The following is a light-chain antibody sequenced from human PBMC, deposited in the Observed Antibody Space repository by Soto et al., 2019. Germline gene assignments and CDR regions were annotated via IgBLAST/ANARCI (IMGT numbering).Light chain of an antibody. CDR2: GAX. CDR3: QQYNKRPTWT. CDR1: QGLSSSY. Sequence: TQSPDTLSLSPGERATLSCRASQGLSSSYLAWYRQKPGQAPRILXXGAXTRATGLPARFSGTGSGKEFTLTISSLQSEDFSVYYCQQYNKRPTWTFGQGTKVDIK. J-gene: IGKJ1*01. V-gene: IGKV3-15*01.